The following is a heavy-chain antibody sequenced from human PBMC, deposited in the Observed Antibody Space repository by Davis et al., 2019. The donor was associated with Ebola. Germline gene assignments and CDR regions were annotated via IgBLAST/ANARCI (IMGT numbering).Heavy chain of an antibody. CDR2: SSCSSTI. V-gene: IGHV3-48*02. D-gene: IGHD6-19*01. J-gene: IGHJ4*02. CDR3: AGGSYSSGWYTDY. Sequence: SSCSSTIYYADSVKGRFTISRDNSKNSLYMQMNSLRDEDTAVYYCAGGSYSSGWYTDYWGQGTLVSVSS.